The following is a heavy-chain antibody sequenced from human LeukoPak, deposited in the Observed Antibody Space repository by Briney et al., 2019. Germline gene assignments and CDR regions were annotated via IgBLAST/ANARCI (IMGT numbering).Heavy chain of an antibody. CDR2: ISAYNGNT. J-gene: IGHJ4*02. D-gene: IGHD5-18*01. CDR1: GYTFTSYG. CDR3: VRDLGVDTSMIFFDY. V-gene: IGHV1-18*01. Sequence: ASVKVSCKASGYTFTSYGISWVRQAPGQGLEWMGWISAYNGNTNYAQKLQGRVTMTTDTSTSTAYMELRSLRSDGTAVFYCVRDLGVDTSMIFFDYWGQGTRVTVSS.